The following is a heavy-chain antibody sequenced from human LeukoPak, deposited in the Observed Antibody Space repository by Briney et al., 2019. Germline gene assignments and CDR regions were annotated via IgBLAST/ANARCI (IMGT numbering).Heavy chain of an antibody. CDR1: GFTFSSYG. V-gene: IGHV3-23*01. CDR3: ARWDSLGSGVDC. D-gene: IGHD3-10*01. Sequence: GGSLRLSCAASGFTFSSYGMSWVRQAPGKGLEWVSGISASGGSTYYADSVKGRFTISRDNAKNSLYLQMNSLRVEDTAVYYCARWDSLGSGVDCWGQGTLVTVSS. J-gene: IGHJ4*02. CDR2: ISASGGST.